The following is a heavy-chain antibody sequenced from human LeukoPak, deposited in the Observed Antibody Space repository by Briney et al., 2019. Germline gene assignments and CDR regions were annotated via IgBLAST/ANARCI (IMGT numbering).Heavy chain of an antibody. CDR3: GRIAVAARDAFDI. J-gene: IGHJ3*02. D-gene: IGHD6-19*01. V-gene: IGHV3-30-3*01. CDR2: ISYDGSNK. CDR1: GFTFSSYA. Sequence: PGRSLRLSCAASGFTFSSYAMHWVRQAPGRGLEWVAVISYDGSNKYYADSVKGRFTISRDNSKNTLYLQMNSLRAEDTAVYYCGRIAVAARDAFDIWGQGTMVTVSS.